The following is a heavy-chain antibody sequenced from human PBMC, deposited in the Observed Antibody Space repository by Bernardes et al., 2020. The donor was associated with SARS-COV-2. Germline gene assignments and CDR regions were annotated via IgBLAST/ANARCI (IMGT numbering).Heavy chain of an antibody. Sequence: GGSLRLSCAASGFTVSSNYMSWVRQAPGKGLEWVSVIYSDGSTYYADSVKGRFTISRDNSKNTVYLQMNNLRAEDTAVYYCARDTREMATTADAFDFWGQGTMVTVSS. CDR2: IYSDGST. D-gene: IGHD1-1*01. V-gene: IGHV3-53*01. CDR1: GFTVSSNY. CDR3: ARDTREMATTADAFDF. J-gene: IGHJ3*01.